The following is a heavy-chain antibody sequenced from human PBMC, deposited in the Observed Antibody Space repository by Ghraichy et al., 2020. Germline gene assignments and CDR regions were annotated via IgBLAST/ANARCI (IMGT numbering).Heavy chain of an antibody. J-gene: IGHJ4*02. CDR1: GFTLSTYW. CDR2: IKEDGTEK. CDR3: AREILGNYFDTSCHYYESY. D-gene: IGHD3-22*01. V-gene: IGHV3-7*01. Sequence: GGSLRLSCTASGFTLSTYWMTWVRQAPGKGLEWVANIKEDGTEKYYVDSVKGRFTISRDNAQNSLSLQMNSLRAEDTAVYYCAREILGNYFDTSCHYYESYWGQGTLVTVSS.